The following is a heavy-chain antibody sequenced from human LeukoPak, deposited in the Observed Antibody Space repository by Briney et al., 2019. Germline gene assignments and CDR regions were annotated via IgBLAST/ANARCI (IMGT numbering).Heavy chain of an antibody. J-gene: IGHJ3*02. CDR3: ARPGVPDAIGVFNI. V-gene: IGHV5-51*01. Sequence: LGESLKISCKGSGYRFTSYWIGWVRQMPGKGLEWMGIIYPGDSDTRYSPSFQGQVTISADKSISTAYLQWSSLKASDSAMYYCARPGVPDAIGVFNIWGKGTRVTVPS. CDR2: IYPGDSDT. CDR1: GYRFTSYW. D-gene: IGHD2-2*01.